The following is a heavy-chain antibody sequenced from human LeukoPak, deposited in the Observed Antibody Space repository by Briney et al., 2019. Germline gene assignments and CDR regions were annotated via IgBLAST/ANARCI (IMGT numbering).Heavy chain of an antibody. D-gene: IGHD2-15*01. CDR2: IKSKTDGGTT. CDR1: GFTFSNAW. J-gene: IGHJ4*02. CDR3: TTGYGCSGGSCYSLARY. Sequence: GGSLRLSCAASGFTFSNAWMSWVRQAPGKGLEWVGRIKSKTDGGTTDYAAPVKGRFTISRDDSKNTLYLQMNSLKTEDTAVYYCTTGYGCSGGSCYSLARYWGQGTLVTVSS. V-gene: IGHV3-15*01.